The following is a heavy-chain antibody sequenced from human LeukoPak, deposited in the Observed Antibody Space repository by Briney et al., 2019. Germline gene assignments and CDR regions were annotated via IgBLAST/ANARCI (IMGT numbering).Heavy chain of an antibody. V-gene: IGHV1-2*02. Sequence: GASVKVSCKASGYTFTDYYMHWVRQAPGQGLEGMGWINPNSGATNYAQKFQGRVTMTRDMSMSTTYMDLRSLRSDDTANYCARDEGAYSDYIWGSYRPPGKHKGMDVWGQGTTVTVSS. CDR1: GYTFTDYY. D-gene: IGHD3-16*02. J-gene: IGHJ6*02. CDR2: INPNSGAT. CDR3: ARDEGAYSDYIWGSYRPPGKHKGMDV.